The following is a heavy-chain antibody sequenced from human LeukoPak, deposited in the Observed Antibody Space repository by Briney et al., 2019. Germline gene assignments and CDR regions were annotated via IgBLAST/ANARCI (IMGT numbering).Heavy chain of an antibody. CDR1: GFTFSRYD. CDR2: ISGSGDRT. J-gene: IGHJ4*02. Sequence: GGSLRLSCAASGFTFSRYDMNWVRQAPGKGLEWLSVISGSGDRTYYAGSVKGRFTVSRDNSKNTLYLQMNSLRAEDTAVYYRAKDLRPDILTGSPFDYWGQGSLVTVSS. D-gene: IGHD3-9*01. V-gene: IGHV3-23*01. CDR3: AKDLRPDILTGSPFDY.